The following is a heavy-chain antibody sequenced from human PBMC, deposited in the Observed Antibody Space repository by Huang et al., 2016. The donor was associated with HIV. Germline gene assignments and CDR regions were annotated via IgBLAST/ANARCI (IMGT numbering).Heavy chain of an antibody. Sequence: QVQLVESGGGVVQPGRPWKFSFAASGFPFNNHAMNGVRQAPGKGRDWVEVISNDGSNNYYADSVKGRFTISRDSSKSTLFLHMTSLRTEDTAVYYCARAKDTWDAYDIWGQGTMVIVSS. V-gene: IGHV3-30-3*01. J-gene: IGHJ3*02. CDR3: ARAKDTWDAYDI. CDR1: GFPFNNHA. D-gene: IGHD5-18*01. CDR2: ISNDGSNN.